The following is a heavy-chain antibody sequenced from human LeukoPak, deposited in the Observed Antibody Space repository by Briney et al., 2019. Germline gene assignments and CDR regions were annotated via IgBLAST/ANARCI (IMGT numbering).Heavy chain of an antibody. CDR1: GGTFSSYA. D-gene: IGHD2-2*01. J-gene: IGHJ6*04. CDR3: ARETSVVVPAAMSPHYYYYGMDV. V-gene: IGHV1-69*06. Sequence: SVKVSCKASGGTFSSYAISWVRQAPGQGLEWMGGIIPIFGTANYAQKYQGRVTITADKSTSTAYMELSSLRSEDTAVYYCARETSVVVPAAMSPHYYYYGMDVWGKGTTVTVSS. CDR2: IIPIFGTA.